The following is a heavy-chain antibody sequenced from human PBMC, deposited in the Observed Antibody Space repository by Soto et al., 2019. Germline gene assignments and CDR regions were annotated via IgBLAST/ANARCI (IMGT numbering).Heavy chain of an antibody. CDR2: IYSGGST. CDR1: GFTVSSNY. CDR3: ARNIEKDDFWSGYYTNYYYMDV. Sequence: GGSLRLSCAASGFTVSSNYMSWVRQAPGKGLEWVSVIYSGGSTYYEDSVKGRFTISRDNSKNTLYLQMNSLRAEDTAVYYCARNIEKDDFWSGYYTNYYYMDVWGKGTTVTVSS. J-gene: IGHJ6*03. D-gene: IGHD3-3*01. V-gene: IGHV3-66*01.